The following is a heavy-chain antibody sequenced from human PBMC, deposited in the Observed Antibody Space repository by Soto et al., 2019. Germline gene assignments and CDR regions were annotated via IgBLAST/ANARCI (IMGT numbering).Heavy chain of an antibody. D-gene: IGHD1-7*01. CDR2: SYYSGTT. V-gene: IGHV4-39*01. CDR1: GASISVHSYY. Sequence: TSETLSLTCTVSGASISVHSYYWTWIRQPPGKGLEWIGSSYYSGTTYFNPSLKSRATISVDTSKNQFSLRLTSVTAADTAIYYSTRRSNRNENYFDPWGPGPLVTVS. CDR3: TRRSNRNENYFDP. J-gene: IGHJ5*02.